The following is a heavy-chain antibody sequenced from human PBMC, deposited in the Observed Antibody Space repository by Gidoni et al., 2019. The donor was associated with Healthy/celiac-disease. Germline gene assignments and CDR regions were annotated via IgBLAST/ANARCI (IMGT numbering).Heavy chain of an antibody. CDR2: IIPIFGTA. CDR3: ARDGGYDFWSGYTVRHFDY. V-gene: IGHV1-69*01. D-gene: IGHD3-3*01. Sequence: QVQLVQSGAEVKKPGSSVKVSCKASGGTFRSYAIRWVRQAPGQGLEWMGGIIPIFGTANYAQKFQGRVTITADESTSTAYMELSSLRSEDTAVYYCARDGGYDFWSGYTVRHFDYWGQGTLVTVSS. J-gene: IGHJ4*02. CDR1: GGTFRSYA.